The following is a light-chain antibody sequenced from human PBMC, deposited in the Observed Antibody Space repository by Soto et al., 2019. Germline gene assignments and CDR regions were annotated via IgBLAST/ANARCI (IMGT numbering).Light chain of an antibody. Sequence: EIVLTQSPATLSLSPGERATLSCRASQSVCSYLAWYQQKPGQAPRLLIYDASNRATGIPARFSGSGSGTDFTLTISSLEPEDFAVYYCQHRSNWRFTFGQGTKLEIK. CDR1: QSVCSY. CDR3: QHRSNWRFT. J-gene: IGKJ2*01. CDR2: DAS. V-gene: IGKV3-11*01.